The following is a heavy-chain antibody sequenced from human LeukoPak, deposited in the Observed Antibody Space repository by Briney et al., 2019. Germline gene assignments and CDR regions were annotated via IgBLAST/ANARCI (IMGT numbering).Heavy chain of an antibody. V-gene: IGHV3-9*01. CDR3: AKVAAAGTFDY. J-gene: IGHJ4*02. D-gene: IGHD6-13*01. Sequence: GGSLRLSCAAFGLTFDDYAMHWVRQAPGKGLEWVSGISWNSGSIGYADSVKGRFTISRDNAKNSLYLQMNSLRAEDTALYYCAKVAAAGTFDYWGQGTLVTVSS. CDR1: GLTFDDYA. CDR2: ISWNSGSI.